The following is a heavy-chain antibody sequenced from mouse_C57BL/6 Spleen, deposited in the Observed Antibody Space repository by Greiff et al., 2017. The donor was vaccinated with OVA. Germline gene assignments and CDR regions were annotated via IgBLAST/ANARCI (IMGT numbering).Heavy chain of an antibody. V-gene: IGHV5-16*01. D-gene: IGHD1-1*02. J-gene: IGHJ1*03. Sequence: EVKLMESEGGLVQPGSSMKLSCTASGFTFSDYYMAWVRQVPEKGLEWVANINYDGSSTYYLDSLKSRFIISRDNAKNILYLQMSSLKSEDTATYYCARVWDRGYFDVWGTGTTVTVSS. CDR2: INYDGSST. CDR3: ARVWDRGYFDV. CDR1: GFTFSDYY.